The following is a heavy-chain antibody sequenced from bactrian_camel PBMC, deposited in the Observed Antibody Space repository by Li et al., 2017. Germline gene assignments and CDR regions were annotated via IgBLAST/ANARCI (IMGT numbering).Heavy chain of an antibody. J-gene: IGHJ4*01. CDR2: ITSAGSST. D-gene: IGHD5*01. Sequence: VQLVESGGGLVQPGGSLRLSCAASGFTFSNFDMSWVRQAPGKGLEWVASITSAGSSTHIADSVKGRFTIAKDSPKNTLVLEMKDLKAEDTAMYYCAVTIRCSHRTDDYGFEYWDKGTQVTVS. CDR1: GFTFSNFD. CDR3: AVTIRCSHRTDDYGFEY. V-gene: IGHV3S40*01.